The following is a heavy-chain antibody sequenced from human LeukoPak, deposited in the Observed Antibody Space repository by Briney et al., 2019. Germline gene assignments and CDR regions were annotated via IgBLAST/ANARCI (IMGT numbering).Heavy chain of an antibody. Sequence: SETLSLTCIVSGGSSSSSSYYWGWIRQPPGKGLQWMGRIDYSGSTYYNPSLKSRVTISVDTSKNQFSLKLSSMTAADTAVYYCARHPVNYYNSGSILAYFDYWGQGTLVTVSS. CDR2: IDYSGST. D-gene: IGHD3-10*01. CDR1: GGSSSSSSYY. V-gene: IGHV4-39*01. J-gene: IGHJ4*02. CDR3: ARHPVNYYNSGSILAYFDY.